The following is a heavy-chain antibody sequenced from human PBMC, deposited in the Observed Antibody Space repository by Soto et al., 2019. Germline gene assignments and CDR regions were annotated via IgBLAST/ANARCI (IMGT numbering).Heavy chain of an antibody. CDR3: AKRWGNRFLEPRDYFDY. J-gene: IGHJ4*02. CDR1: GFTFSSYA. Sequence: GGSLRLSCAASGFTFSSYAMNWVRQAPGKGLEWVSAISGSGGNTYHADSVKGRFTISRDNSKNTLYLQMNSLRADDTAVYFCAKRWGNRFLEPRDYFDYWGQGTLVTVSS. V-gene: IGHV3-23*01. CDR2: ISGSGGNT. D-gene: IGHD3-3*01.